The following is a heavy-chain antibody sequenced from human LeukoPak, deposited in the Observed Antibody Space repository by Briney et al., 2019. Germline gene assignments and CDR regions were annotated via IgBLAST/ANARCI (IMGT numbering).Heavy chain of an antibody. Sequence: SETLSLTCTVSGGSISSSSYYWSWIRQPPGKGLEWIGYIYYSGSTNYNPSLKSRVTISVDTSKNQFSLKLSSVTAADTAVYYCAREISVAGKSGLGFDYWGQGTLVAVSS. CDR1: GGSISSSSYY. CDR3: AREISVAGKSGLGFDY. D-gene: IGHD6-19*01. CDR2: IYYSGST. J-gene: IGHJ4*02. V-gene: IGHV4-61*01.